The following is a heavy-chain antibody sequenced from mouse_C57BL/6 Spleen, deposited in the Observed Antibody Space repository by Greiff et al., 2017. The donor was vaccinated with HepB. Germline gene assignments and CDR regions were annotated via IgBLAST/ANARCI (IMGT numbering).Heavy chain of an antibody. Sequence: QVQLQQPGAELVKPGASVKMSCKASGYTFTSYWITWVKQRPGQGLEWIGDIYPGSGSTNYNEKFKSKATLTVDTSSSTAYMQLSSLTSEDSAVYYCARGTTVVGDAMDYWGQGTSVTVSS. CDR3: ARGTTVVGDAMDY. CDR1: GYTFTSYW. J-gene: IGHJ4*01. D-gene: IGHD1-1*01. V-gene: IGHV1-55*01. CDR2: IYPGSGST.